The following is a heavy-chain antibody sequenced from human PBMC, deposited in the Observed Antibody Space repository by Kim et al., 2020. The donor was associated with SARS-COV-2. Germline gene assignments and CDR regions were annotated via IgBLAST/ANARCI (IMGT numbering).Heavy chain of an antibody. CDR1: GFTFSSYW. D-gene: IGHD4-17*01. CDR2: IKQDGSEK. V-gene: IGHV3-7*01. CDR3: ARVGDFYGGIFYYFDY. J-gene: IGHJ4*02. Sequence: GGSLRLSCAASGFTFSSYWMSWVRQAPGKGLEWVANIKQDGSEKYYVDSVKGRFTISRDNAKNSLYLQMNSLRAEDTAVYYCARVGDFYGGIFYYFDYWGQGTLVTVSS.